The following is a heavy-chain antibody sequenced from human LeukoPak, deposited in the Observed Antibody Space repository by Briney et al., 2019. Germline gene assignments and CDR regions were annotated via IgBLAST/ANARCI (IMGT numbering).Heavy chain of an antibody. CDR3: AKDYYDSSGYPDAFDI. D-gene: IGHD3-22*01. V-gene: IGHV3-23*01. J-gene: IGHJ3*02. CDR2: ISGSGGST. Sequence: GGSLRLSFAASGFTFSSYAMSWVRQAPGKGLEWVSAISGSGGSTYYADSVKGRFTISRDNSKNTLYLQMNSLRAEDTAVYYCAKDYYDSSGYPDAFDIWGQGTMVTVSS. CDR1: GFTFSSYA.